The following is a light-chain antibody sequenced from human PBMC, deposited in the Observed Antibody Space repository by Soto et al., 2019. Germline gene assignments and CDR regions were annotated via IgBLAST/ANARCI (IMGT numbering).Light chain of an antibody. CDR1: QSLLNSGGKTY. J-gene: IGKJ1*01. CDR2: EGF. V-gene: IGKV2D-29*01. CDR3: LQTTQFPWT. Sequence: DIVMTQSPLSLSVTPGQPASISCKSSQSLLNSGGKTYFYWYLQKPGQPPQLLIYEGFNRFSGVPDRVSGSGSGTDFTLNISRVDAEDVGFYYCLQTTQFPWTFGQGTKVEIK.